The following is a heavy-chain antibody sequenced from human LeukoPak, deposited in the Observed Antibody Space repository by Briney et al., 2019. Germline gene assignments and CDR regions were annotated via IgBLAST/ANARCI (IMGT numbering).Heavy chain of an antibody. D-gene: IGHD3-3*01. J-gene: IGHJ4*02. V-gene: IGHV3-23*01. CDR3: AKDFGSGYYPDY. Sequence: PGGSLTLSCAASGFTFSSYAMNWVRQVPGKELEGVAFISAGGESIYYADSVKGRFTISRDNSKNTLFVQIKSLRAEDTAVYYCAKDFGSGYYPDYWGQGTLVTVSS. CDR2: ISAGGESI. CDR1: GFTFSSYA.